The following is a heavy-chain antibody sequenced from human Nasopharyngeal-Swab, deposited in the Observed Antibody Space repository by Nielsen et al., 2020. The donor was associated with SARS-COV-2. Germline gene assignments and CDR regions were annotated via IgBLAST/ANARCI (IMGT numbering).Heavy chain of an antibody. V-gene: IGHV5-51*01. Sequence: KVSCKGSGCSFTSYWIGWVRQMPGKDLEWMGIIYPGDSDTRYSPSFQGQVTISADKSISTAYLQWSSLKASDTAMYYCARIAAAGTSYFDYWGQGTLVTVSS. CDR1: GCSFTSYW. CDR2: IYPGDSDT. CDR3: ARIAAAGTSYFDY. J-gene: IGHJ4*02. D-gene: IGHD6-13*01.